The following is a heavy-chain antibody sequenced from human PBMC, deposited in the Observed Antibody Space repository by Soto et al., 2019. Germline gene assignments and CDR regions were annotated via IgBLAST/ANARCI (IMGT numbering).Heavy chain of an antibody. CDR1: GFTFTNYW. J-gene: IGHJ4*02. Sequence: EVQLVQSGGGSVQPGGSLRLSCAASGFTFTNYWMHWVRQVPGKGLVWVSSIDGVGTGTSYSDSVRGRFTISRDNAENTLYLQMKSLRAEDTAVYYCATGIECCGQRNLVTGSS. V-gene: IGHV3-74*01. CDR3: ATGIEC. D-gene: IGHD1-1*01. CDR2: IDGVGTGT.